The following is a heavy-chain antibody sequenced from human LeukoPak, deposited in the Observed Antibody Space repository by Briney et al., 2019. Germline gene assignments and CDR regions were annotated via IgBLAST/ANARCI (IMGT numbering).Heavy chain of an antibody. CDR2: ISSSSSTI. V-gene: IGHV3-48*02. D-gene: IGHD6-19*01. J-gene: IGHJ4*02. Sequence: GGSLRLSCAASGFTFSTYSMNWVRQAPGKGLEWVSYISSSSSTIYYADSVKGRFTISRDNAKNSLYLQMNSLRDEDTAVYYCARGSSGWYGFDYWGKGPLLTVSS. CDR3: ARGSSGWYGFDY. CDR1: GFTFSTYS.